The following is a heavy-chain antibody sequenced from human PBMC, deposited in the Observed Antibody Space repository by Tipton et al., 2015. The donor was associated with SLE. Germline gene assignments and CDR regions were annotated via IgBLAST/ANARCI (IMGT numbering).Heavy chain of an antibody. Sequence: TLSLTCTVSGGSISSSSYYWGWIRQPTGKGLEWIGSIYYSGSTYYNPSLKSRVTISVDTSKNQFSRKLSSVTAADTAVYYCARHMADDARGMYVWGQGSTVTVSS. CDR3: ARHMADDARGMYV. J-gene: IGHJ6*02. CDR2: IYYSGST. CDR1: GGSISSSSYY. V-gene: IGHV4-39*07. D-gene: IGHD1-1*01.